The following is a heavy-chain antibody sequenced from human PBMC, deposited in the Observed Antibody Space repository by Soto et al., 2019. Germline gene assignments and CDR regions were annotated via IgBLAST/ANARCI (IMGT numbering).Heavy chain of an antibody. CDR2: IIPIFGTA. CDR1: GGTFSSYA. Sequence: SVKVSCKASGGTFSSYAISWVRQAPGQGLEWMGGIIPIFGTANYAQKFQGRVTITADESTSTAYMELSSLRSEDTAVYYCAREPSPAYYDSSGYYRPDAFDIWPQGTMVTVSS. V-gene: IGHV1-69*13. D-gene: IGHD3-22*01. J-gene: IGHJ3*02. CDR3: AREPSPAYYDSSGYYRPDAFDI.